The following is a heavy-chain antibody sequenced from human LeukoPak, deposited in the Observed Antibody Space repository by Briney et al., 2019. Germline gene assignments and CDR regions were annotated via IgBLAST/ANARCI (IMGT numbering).Heavy chain of an antibody. Sequence: GGSLRLSCAASGFTFSSYSMNWVRQAPGKGLEWVSSISSSSSYIYYADSVKGRFTIFRDNAKNSLYLQMNSLRAEDTAVYYCAGSSSWTNYWGQGTLVTVSS. CDR1: GFTFSSYS. J-gene: IGHJ4*02. V-gene: IGHV3-21*01. CDR3: AGSSSWTNY. CDR2: ISSSSSYI. D-gene: IGHD6-13*01.